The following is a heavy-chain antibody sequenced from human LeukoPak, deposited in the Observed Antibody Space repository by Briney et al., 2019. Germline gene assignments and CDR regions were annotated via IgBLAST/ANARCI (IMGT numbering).Heavy chain of an antibody. V-gene: IGHV4-39*01. CDR3: ARLSRGLAGSY. J-gene: IGHJ4*02. CDR2: IYSGGST. D-gene: IGHD6-13*01. Sequence: SETLSLTCIVSGDSISGSPYSWGWIRQPPGKGLEWIGSIYSGGSTYYNPSLKSRVTISVDTSNNQFSLKLSSVTAADTAVYYCARLSRGLAGSYWGQGTLVIVSS. CDR1: GDSISGSPYS.